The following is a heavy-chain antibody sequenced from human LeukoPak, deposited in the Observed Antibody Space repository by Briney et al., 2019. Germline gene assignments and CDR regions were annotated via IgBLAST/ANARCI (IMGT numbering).Heavy chain of an antibody. CDR2: INSGGGT. CDR1: GFTVSSNY. J-gene: IGHJ4*02. Sequence: GGSLRLSCAASGFTVSSNYMTWVRQAPGKGLEWVSLINSGGGTFYADSVEGRFTISRDNSKNTLYLQMNSLRAEDTAVYYCARWVNNGGEGCYFDYWGQGTLVTVSS. V-gene: IGHV3-66*01. D-gene: IGHD2-21*01. CDR3: ARWVNNGGEGCYFDY.